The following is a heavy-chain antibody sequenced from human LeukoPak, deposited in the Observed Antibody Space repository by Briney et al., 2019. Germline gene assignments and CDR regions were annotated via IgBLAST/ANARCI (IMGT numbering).Heavy chain of an antibody. CDR3: AKGGPPYSSGWPYFDY. Sequence: GGSLRLSCAASGFTFSSYGMHWVRQAPGKGLEWVAVIWYDGSNKYYADSVKGRFTISRDNSKNTLYLQMNSLRAEDTAVYYCAKGGPPYSSGWPYFDYWGQGTLVTVSS. CDR2: IWYDGSNK. J-gene: IGHJ4*02. D-gene: IGHD6-19*01. V-gene: IGHV3-33*06. CDR1: GFTFSSYG.